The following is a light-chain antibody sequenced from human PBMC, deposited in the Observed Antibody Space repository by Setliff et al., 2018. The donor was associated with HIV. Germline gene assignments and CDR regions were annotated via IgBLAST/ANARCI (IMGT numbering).Light chain of an antibody. CDR3: CSNTGGNTYV. V-gene: IGLV2-23*01. CDR1: SGDVGRYNL. J-gene: IGLJ1*01. Sequence: YAMTQPASVSGSPGQSITISCTGASGDVGRYNLVSWYQQQPGKPPKLMIYQASKRPSGVSNRFSGSKSGNTASLTTSGLQAEDESDYYCCSNTGGNTYVFGTGTKVTVL. CDR2: QAS.